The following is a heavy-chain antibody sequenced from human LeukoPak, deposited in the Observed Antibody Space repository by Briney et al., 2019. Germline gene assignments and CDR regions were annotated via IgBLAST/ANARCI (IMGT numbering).Heavy chain of an antibody. V-gene: IGHV1-24*01. D-gene: IGHD3-10*01. J-gene: IGHJ5*02. Sequence: ASVKVSCKVSGYTLTELSMHWVRQAPGTGLEWMGGFDPEDGETIYAQKFQGRVTMTEDTSTDTAYMELSSLRSEDTAVYYCATLLWFGELRWFDPWGQGTLVTVSS. CDR1: GYTLTELS. CDR2: FDPEDGET. CDR3: ATLLWFGELRWFDP.